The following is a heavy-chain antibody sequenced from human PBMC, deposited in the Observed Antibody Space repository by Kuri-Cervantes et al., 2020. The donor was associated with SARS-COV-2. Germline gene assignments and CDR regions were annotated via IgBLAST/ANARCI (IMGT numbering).Heavy chain of an antibody. CDR2: IYYSGCT. CDR3: ARFSIVVVVADY. CDR1: GGSISSYY. J-gene: IGHJ4*02. Sequence: GSLRLSCTVSGGSISSYYWSWIRQPPGKGLEWIGYIYYSGCTNYNPSLKSRVTISVDTSKNQFSLKLSSVTAADTAVYYCARFSIVVVVADYWGQGTLVTVSS. D-gene: IGHD2-15*01. V-gene: IGHV4-59*01.